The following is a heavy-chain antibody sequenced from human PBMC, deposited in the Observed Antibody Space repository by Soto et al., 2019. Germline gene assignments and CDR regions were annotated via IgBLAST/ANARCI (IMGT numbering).Heavy chain of an antibody. CDR3: ARYLRIPRAFDI. CDR2: ISSSRRVI. CDR1: GFTFSTYS. J-gene: IGHJ3*02. V-gene: IGHV3-48*04. D-gene: IGHD2-21*01. Sequence: GSLSLSCAVSGFTFSTYSMAWVRQAPGKGLEWVSYISSSRRVIYYADSVKGRIAVSRDNAKNSLYLQMHSLRAEDTAVYYCARYLRIPRAFDIWGQGTTVTVSS.